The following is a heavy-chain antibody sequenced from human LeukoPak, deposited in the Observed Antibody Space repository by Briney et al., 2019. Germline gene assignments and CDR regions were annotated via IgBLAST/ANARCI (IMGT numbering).Heavy chain of an antibody. J-gene: IGHJ2*01. CDR3: ARDQTTVTTAAWYFDL. V-gene: IGHV4-59*01. CDR2: IHYSGRG. CDR1: GGSISTYY. Sequence: SETLSLTCTVSGGSISTYYWSWIRQPPGKGLEWVGSIHYSGRGNSNPSLTGRLTISVDTSKNQFSLKLSSVTASDTAVYYCARDQTTVTTAAWYFDLWGRGTLVTVSS. D-gene: IGHD4-17*01.